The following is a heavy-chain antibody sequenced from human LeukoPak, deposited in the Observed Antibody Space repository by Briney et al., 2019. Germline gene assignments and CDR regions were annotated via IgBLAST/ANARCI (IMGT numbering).Heavy chain of an antibody. CDR2: ISGGGDTT. D-gene: IGHD3-22*01. V-gene: IGHV3-23*01. CDR3: AKTNGYYDY. CDR1: GFTFSNFG. Sequence: PGGSLRLSCAASGFTFSNFGMSWFRQAPGRGLEWVSGISGGGDTTYYAESVKGRFTISRDNSKNTLFLQMSSLSAEDTDVYYCAKTNGYYDYWGQGTLVAVSS. J-gene: IGHJ4*02.